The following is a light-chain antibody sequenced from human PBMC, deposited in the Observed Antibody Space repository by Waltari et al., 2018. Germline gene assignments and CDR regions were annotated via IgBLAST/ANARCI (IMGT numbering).Light chain of an antibody. Sequence: EIVLTQSPGTVSLSPGERATLSCRASQRVTNTYLAWYQQKPGLPPRLLMYGASTRASGIPDRFSGSGSETDFTLTISRLEPEDFAVYYGQQYGSSPTFGQGTRLEIK. V-gene: IGKV3-20*01. CDR1: QRVTNTY. J-gene: IGKJ5*01. CDR2: GAS. CDR3: QQYGSSPT.